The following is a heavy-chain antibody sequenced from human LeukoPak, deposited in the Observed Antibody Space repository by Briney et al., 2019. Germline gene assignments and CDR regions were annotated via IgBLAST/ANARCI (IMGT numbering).Heavy chain of an antibody. D-gene: IGHD3-10*01. Sequence: PSETLSLTCTVSGGSISSSSHYWGWIRQPPGKGLEWIGSMYYRGSTYHNPSLKSRVTISVDTSKNQFSLKLSSVTAADTAVYYCARRGSPPPGFDYWGQGTLVTVSS. J-gene: IGHJ4*02. CDR3: ARRGSPPPGFDY. CDR2: MYYRGST. CDR1: GGSISSSSHY. V-gene: IGHV4-39*07.